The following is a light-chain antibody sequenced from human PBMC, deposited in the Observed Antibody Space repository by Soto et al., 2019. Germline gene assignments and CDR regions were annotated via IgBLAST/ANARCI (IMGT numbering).Light chain of an antibody. Sequence: EIVLTQSPGTLSLSPGERATLSCRASQTVSSSYLAWYQQKSGQAPRLLIYGASTRATGIPARFSGSGSGTEFTLTITSLQSEDFAVYYCQQYHNWPRTFGQGTKVDIK. J-gene: IGKJ1*01. CDR3: QQYHNWPRT. V-gene: IGKV3-15*01. CDR2: GAS. CDR1: QTVSSSY.